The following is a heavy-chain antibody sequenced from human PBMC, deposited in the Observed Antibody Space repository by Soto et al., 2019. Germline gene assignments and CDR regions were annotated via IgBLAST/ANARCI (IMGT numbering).Heavy chain of an antibody. CDR3: AIRTGQLAIISEFDGDWFFEV. V-gene: IGHV1-2*02. J-gene: IGHJ2*01. CDR1: GYTFTDYY. Sequence: QEQLVQSGAEVKKPGASLKVSCKASGYTFTDYYIHWVRQAPGQGLEWVGWINPDSGGTNLAQRFKGRVTMPSDTSINTAYMELSSLRSDDTAVYYCAIRTGQLAIISEFDGDWFFEVWGRGTLVTVSS. CDR2: INPDSGGT. D-gene: IGHD2-2*01.